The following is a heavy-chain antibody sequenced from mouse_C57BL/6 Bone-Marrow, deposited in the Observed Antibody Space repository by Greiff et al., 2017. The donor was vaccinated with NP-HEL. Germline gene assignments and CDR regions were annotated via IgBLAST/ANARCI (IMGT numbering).Heavy chain of an antibody. J-gene: IGHJ4*01. CDR2: ISSGGSYT. CDR3: ARGGITTVYEDY. D-gene: IGHD1-1*01. CDR1: GFTFSSYG. V-gene: IGHV5-6*01. Sequence: EVQLVESGGDLVKPGGSLKLSCAASGFTFSSYGMSWVRQTPDKRLEWVATISSGGSYTYYPDSVKGRFTISRDNAKNTLYLQMSSLKSEDTAMYYCARGGITTVYEDYWGQGTSVTVSS.